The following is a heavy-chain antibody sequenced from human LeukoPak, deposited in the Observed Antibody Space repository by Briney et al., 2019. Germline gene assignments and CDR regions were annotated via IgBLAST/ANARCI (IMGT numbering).Heavy chain of an antibody. V-gene: IGHV1-8*01. CDR3: ARARSGYYDSSGHSDY. D-gene: IGHD3-22*01. Sequence: ASVKVSCKASGYTFTSYDINWVRQATGQGLEWMGWMNPNSGNTGYAQKFQSRVNMTRNTSISTAYMELSSVRSEDTAVYYCARARSGYYDSSGHSDYWGQGTLVTVSS. CDR2: MNPNSGNT. CDR1: GYTFTSYD. J-gene: IGHJ4*02.